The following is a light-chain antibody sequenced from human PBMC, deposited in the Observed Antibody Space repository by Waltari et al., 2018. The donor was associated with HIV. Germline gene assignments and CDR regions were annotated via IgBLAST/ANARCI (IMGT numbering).Light chain of an antibody. CDR3: QQTYSPPRT. CDR1: QTIDTY. V-gene: IGKV1-39*01. J-gene: IGKJ5*01. CDR2: LTS. Sequence: GDKITITCRASQTIDTYLNWYQFRTGQVPKLLVYLTSTVHTAVPPRFSGRGSGTFFSLTISDVQPEDMATYFCQQTYSPPRTFGLGTRLE.